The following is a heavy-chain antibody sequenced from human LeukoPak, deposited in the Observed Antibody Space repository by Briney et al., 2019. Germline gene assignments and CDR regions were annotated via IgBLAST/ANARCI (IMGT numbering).Heavy chain of an antibody. CDR2: IYYSGST. CDR3: ARAPGMAAALFNY. CDR1: GGSISNYY. J-gene: IGHJ4*02. Sequence: SETLSLTCTVSGGSISNYYWSWIRQPPGKGLEWLGYIYYSGSTYYDPSLKGRVTLSVDTSKNQFSLNLRSVTAADAAVYYCARAPGMAAALFNYWGQGTLVTVSS. V-gene: IGHV4-59*01. D-gene: IGHD6-13*01.